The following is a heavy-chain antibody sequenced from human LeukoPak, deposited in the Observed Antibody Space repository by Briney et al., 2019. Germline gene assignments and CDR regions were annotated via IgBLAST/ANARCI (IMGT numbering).Heavy chain of an antibody. Sequence: ASVKVSCKASVYTFTGYYMHWVRQAPGQGLEWMGWINPNSGGTNYAQKFQGRVTMTRDTSISTAYMELSRLRSDDTAVYYCVRDSYEVSIFRVVLYYYYYMDVWGKGTTVTVSS. CDR2: INPNSGGT. CDR3: VRDSYEVSIFRVVLYYYYYMDV. V-gene: IGHV1-2*02. CDR1: VYTFTGYY. J-gene: IGHJ6*03. D-gene: IGHD3-3*01.